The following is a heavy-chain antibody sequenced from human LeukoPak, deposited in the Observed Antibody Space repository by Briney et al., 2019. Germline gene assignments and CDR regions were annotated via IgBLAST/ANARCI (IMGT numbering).Heavy chain of an antibody. Sequence: PSETLSLTCTVSGGSISSSSYYWGWIRQPPGEGLEWIGSIYYSGSTYYNPSLKSRVTISVDTSKNQFSLKLSSVTAADTAVYYCARDWRGLELRYFDWFGGPNWFDPWGQGTLVTVSS. V-gene: IGHV4-39*07. J-gene: IGHJ5*02. CDR1: GGSISSSSYY. CDR2: IYYSGST. D-gene: IGHD3-9*01. CDR3: ARDWRGLELRYFDWFGGPNWFDP.